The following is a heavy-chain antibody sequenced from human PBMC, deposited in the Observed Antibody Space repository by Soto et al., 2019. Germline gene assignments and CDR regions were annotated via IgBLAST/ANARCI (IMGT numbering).Heavy chain of an antibody. CDR1: GGTFSSYA. J-gene: IGHJ6*02. Sequence: QVQLVQSGAEVKKPGSSVKVSCKASGGTFSSYAISWVRQAPGQGLEWMGGIIPIFGTANYAQKFQGRVTITADESTSTAYMELSSLRSEDTAVYYCARYTPVGSMSDDYYYYYGMDVWGQGTTVTVSS. CDR3: ARYTPVGSMSDDYYYYYGMDV. V-gene: IGHV1-69*01. CDR2: IIPIFGTA. D-gene: IGHD4-17*01.